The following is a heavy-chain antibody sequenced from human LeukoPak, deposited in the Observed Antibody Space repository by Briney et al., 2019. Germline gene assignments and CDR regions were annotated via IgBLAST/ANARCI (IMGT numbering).Heavy chain of an antibody. D-gene: IGHD2-21*02. J-gene: IGHJ5*02. V-gene: IGHV4-59*01. CDR3: ARDADKCGGDCYENWFDP. CDR1: GGSISSYY. Sequence: SETLSLTCTVSGGSISSYYWSWIRQPPGKGLEWIGYIYYSGSTNYNPSLKSRVTISVDTSKDQFSLKLSSVTAADTAVYYCARDADKCGGDCYENWFDPWGQGTLVTVSS. CDR2: IYYSGST.